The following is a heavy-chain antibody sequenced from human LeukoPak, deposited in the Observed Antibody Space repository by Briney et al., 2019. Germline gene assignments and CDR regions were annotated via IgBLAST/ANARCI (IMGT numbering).Heavy chain of an antibody. D-gene: IGHD3-16*01. CDR1: GFTFSSYG. J-gene: IGHJ4*02. CDR3: AKVTSGYYFDY. V-gene: IGHV3-23*01. Sequence: GGTLRLSCAASGFTFSSYGMSWVRQAPGKGLEWVSAISGSGGSTYYADSVKGRFTISRDNSKNTLYLQMNSLRAEDTAVYYCAKVTSGYYFDYWGQGTLVTVSS. CDR2: ISGSGGST.